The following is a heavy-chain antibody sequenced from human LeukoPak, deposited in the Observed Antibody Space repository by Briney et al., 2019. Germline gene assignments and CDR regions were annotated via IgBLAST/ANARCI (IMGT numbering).Heavy chain of an antibody. CDR3: ARGHYDVLTSSYKWTPDY. V-gene: IGHV3-21*06. Sequence: GGSLRLSCAASGFTFSTYNMNWVRQAPGKGLEWVSSITSGGGYTYYADSVKGRFTTSRDNAKNSLSLRLDSLRAVDTAVYYCARGHYDVLTSSYKWTPDYWGQGTLVTVSS. D-gene: IGHD3-9*01. J-gene: IGHJ4*02. CDR2: ITSGGGYT. CDR1: GFTFSTYN.